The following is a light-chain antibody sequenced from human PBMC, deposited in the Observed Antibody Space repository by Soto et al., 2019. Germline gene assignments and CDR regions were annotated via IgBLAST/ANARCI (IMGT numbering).Light chain of an antibody. CDR2: DVS. V-gene: IGLV2-11*01. CDR1: SSDLGGYNY. CDR3: CSYAGSPWV. J-gene: IGLJ3*02. Sequence: QAVVTQPRSVSGSPGQSVTISCTGTSSDLGGYNYVSWYQQHPGKVPKLMIYDVSNRPSGVPDRFSGSKSGNTASLTISRLQAEDEADYFCCSYAGSPWVFGGGTKVTVL.